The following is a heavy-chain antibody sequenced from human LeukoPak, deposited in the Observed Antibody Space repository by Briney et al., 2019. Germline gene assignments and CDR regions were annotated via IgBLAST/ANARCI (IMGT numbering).Heavy chain of an antibody. V-gene: IGHV3-43*01. CDR2: ISWDGGRA. CDR3: AKDSGKGNDFFDY. J-gene: IGHJ4*02. CDR1: GFTFDDYT. Sequence: GGSLRLSCAASGFTFDDYTMHWVRQAPGKGLEWVSLISWDGGRAYYADSVKGRFTISRDNSKKSLYLQMNILRTEDTALYYCAKDSGKGNDFFDYWGQGTLVSVSS. D-gene: IGHD2-21*02.